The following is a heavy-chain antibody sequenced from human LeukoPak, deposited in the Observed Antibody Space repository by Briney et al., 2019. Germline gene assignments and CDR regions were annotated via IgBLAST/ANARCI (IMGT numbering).Heavy chain of an antibody. CDR2: IYYSGST. D-gene: IGHD3-10*01. V-gene: IGHV4-39*01. CDR3: AREMVRGVTTNY. J-gene: IGHJ4*02. CDR1: GDSISSSSYY. Sequence: SETLSLTCTVSGDSISSSSYYWVWLRQPPGKGLEWIATIYYSGSTYYNPSLKSRVTISVDTSKNQFSLKLSSATAADTAMYFCAREMVRGVTTNYWGQGTLVTVSS.